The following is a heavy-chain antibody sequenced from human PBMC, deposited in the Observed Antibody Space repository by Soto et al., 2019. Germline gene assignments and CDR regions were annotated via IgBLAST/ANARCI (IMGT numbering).Heavy chain of an antibody. J-gene: IGHJ4*02. V-gene: IGHV1-8*01. Sequence: ASVKVSCKASGYTFTSYDIHGVRQATGQGLEWMGWMNPNSGNTGYAQKFQGRVTMTRNTSISTAYMELSSLRSEDTAVYYCKRGRPYCSGDNCGDFDHWAQGTLVSVSS. CDR2: MNPNSGNT. CDR1: GYTFTSYD. D-gene: IGHD2-15*01. CDR3: KRGRPYCSGDNCGDFDH.